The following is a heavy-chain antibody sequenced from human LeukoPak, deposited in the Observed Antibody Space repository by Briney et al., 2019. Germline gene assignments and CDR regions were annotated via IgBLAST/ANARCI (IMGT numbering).Heavy chain of an antibody. CDR2: IGSSGRTI. D-gene: IGHD2-2*02. CDR3: ARVRIPY. V-gene: IGHV3-48*03. Sequence: GRSLRLSCAASGFTFSTYEMNWVRQAPGKGLEWVSYIGSSGRTIYYADSVKGRFTISRDNAKNSLYLQMNSLRAEDTAVYYCARVRIPYWGQGTLVTVSS. J-gene: IGHJ4*02. CDR1: GFTFSTYE.